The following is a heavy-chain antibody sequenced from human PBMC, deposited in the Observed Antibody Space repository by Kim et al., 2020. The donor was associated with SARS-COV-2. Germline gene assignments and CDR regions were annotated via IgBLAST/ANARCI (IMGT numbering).Heavy chain of an antibody. D-gene: IGHD3-10*01. J-gene: IGHJ4*01. V-gene: IGHV3-23*01. CDR1: GFTFSSYA. Sequence: GGSLRLSCAASGFTFSSYAMTWVRQAAGRGLEWVSTISAGGGSTYYADSVKGRFTISRDSSKSTLYLQMNSLRVEDTAVYYCAKDAYYYASGSYRLFDC. CDR2: ISAGGGST. CDR3: AKDAYYYASGSYRLFDC.